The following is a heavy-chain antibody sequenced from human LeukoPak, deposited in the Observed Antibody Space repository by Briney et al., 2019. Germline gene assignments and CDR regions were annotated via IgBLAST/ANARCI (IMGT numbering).Heavy chain of an antibody. CDR3: AREGFCIGDTCHGRDKVLDY. CDR1: GYTFTGYY. Sequence: GASVKVSCKASGYTFTGYYMHWVRQAPGQGLEWMGRIISLFGTPNYAQKFQGRVTITTDESTSTAYMDLSSLRSEDTAVYYCAREGFCIGDTCHGRDKVLDYWGQGTLVTVSS. D-gene: IGHD2-15*01. V-gene: IGHV1-69*05. CDR2: IISLFGTP. J-gene: IGHJ4*02.